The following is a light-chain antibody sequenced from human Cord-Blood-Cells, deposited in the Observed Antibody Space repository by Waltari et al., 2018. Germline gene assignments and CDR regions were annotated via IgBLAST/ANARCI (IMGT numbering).Light chain of an antibody. V-gene: IGKV4-1*01. CDR2: WAS. CDR1: PRVLYSSNNKNY. Sequence: DIVVTQSPDSLAVSLDERATINCKCSPRVLYSSNNKNYVALYQQKPGQPPKLLIYWASSRESGVPDLFSGSGSGTYFTLTISSLQAEDVAVYYCQQYYSTPPYTFGQGTKLEIK. J-gene: IGKJ2*01. CDR3: QQYYSTPPYT.